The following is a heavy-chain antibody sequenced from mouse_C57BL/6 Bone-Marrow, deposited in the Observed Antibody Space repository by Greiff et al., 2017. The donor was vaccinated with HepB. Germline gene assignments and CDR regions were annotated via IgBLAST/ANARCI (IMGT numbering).Heavy chain of an antibody. CDR2: IYPRSGNT. Sequence: QVQLQQSGAELARPGASVKLSCKASGYTFTSYGISWVKQRTGQGLEWIGEIYPRSGNTYYNEKFKGKATLTADKSSSTAYMELRSLTSEDSAVYFCARSYYDYGGYYAMDYWGQGTSVTVSS. V-gene: IGHV1-81*01. D-gene: IGHD2-4*01. J-gene: IGHJ4*01. CDR3: ARSYYDYGGYYAMDY. CDR1: GYTFTSYG.